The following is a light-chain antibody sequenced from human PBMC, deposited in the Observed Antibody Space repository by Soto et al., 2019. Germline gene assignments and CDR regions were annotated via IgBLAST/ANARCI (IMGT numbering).Light chain of an antibody. Sequence: QSALTQPPSASGSPGQSVTISCTRTSSDVGTHGYVSWYQQHAGKAPKLMIYDVTKRPSGVPDRFSGSKSANTASLTVSGLQAEDEADYYCMSYAGGNNWVFGGGTKVTVL. J-gene: IGLJ3*02. CDR2: DVT. CDR3: MSYAGGNNWV. V-gene: IGLV2-8*01. CDR1: SSDVGTHGY.